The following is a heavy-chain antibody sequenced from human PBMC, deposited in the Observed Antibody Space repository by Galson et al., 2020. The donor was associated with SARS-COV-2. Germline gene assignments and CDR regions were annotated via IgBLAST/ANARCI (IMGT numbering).Heavy chain of an antibody. CDR2: VYYNGRT. J-gene: IGHJ5*02. Sequence: ASETLSLTCAVSGGSFDSTTYYWGWIRQPPGKGLEWIGSVYYNGRTYYSPSLKNRITVSLDTSKSQFSLKMTSVAAADTAVYYCARHRAQSGTTGKGGVWPYWFDPWGQGILVTVSS. CDR1: GGSFDSTTYY. D-gene: IGHD1-1*01. V-gene: IGHV4-39*01. CDR3: ARHRAQSGTTGKGGVWPYWFDP.